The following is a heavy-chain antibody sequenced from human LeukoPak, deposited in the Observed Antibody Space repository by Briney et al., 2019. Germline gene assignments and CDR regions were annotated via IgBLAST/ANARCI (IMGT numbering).Heavy chain of an antibody. D-gene: IGHD3-22*01. Sequence: ASVKVSCKASGGTFSSYAISWVRQAPGQGLEWMGRIIPIFGIANYAQKFQGRVTITADKSTSTAYMELSSLRSEDTAVYYCAGDDYYDSSGYYYLGALDIWGQGTMVTVSS. CDR2: IIPIFGIA. V-gene: IGHV1-69*04. J-gene: IGHJ3*02. CDR3: AGDDYYDSSGYYYLGALDI. CDR1: GGTFSSYA.